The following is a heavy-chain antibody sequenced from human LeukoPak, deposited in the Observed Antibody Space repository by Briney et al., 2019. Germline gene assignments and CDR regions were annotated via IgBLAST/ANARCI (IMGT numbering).Heavy chain of an antibody. CDR1: GGTFSSYA. J-gene: IGHJ4*02. CDR3: ARDLDGGSALFAY. CDR2: IIPIFGTA. Sequence: GASVKVSRKASGGTFSSYAISWVRQAPGQGLEWMGGIIPIFGTANYAQKFQGRVTITADKSTSTAYMELSSLRSEDTAVYYCARDLDGGSALFAYWGQGTLVTVSS. D-gene: IGHD2-15*01. V-gene: IGHV1-69*06.